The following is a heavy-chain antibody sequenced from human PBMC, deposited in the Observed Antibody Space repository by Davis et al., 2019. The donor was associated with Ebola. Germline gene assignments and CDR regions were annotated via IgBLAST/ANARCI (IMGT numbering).Heavy chain of an antibody. Sequence: GALRLSCPASGFAFSNYAMSWVRQAPGKGLEWVADISGGGDSTYYADSVKGRFTISRGNSKNTVYLQMNSLRADDTAVYYCAKNGQWGYYGMDVWGQGTTVIVSS. V-gene: IGHV3-23*01. D-gene: IGHD6-19*01. J-gene: IGHJ6*02. CDR3: AKNGQWGYYGMDV. CDR2: ISGGGDST. CDR1: GFAFSNYA.